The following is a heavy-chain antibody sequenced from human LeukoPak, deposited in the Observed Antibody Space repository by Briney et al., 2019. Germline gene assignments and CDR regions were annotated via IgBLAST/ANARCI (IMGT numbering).Heavy chain of an antibody. D-gene: IGHD2-15*01. J-gene: IGHJ4*02. Sequence: GGSLRLSCAASGFTFSSYGMHWVRQAPGKGLEWVAVIWYDGSNKYYADSVKGRFTISRDNSKNTLYLQMNSLRAEDTAVYYCARVSCSGGSCYSDYWGQGTLATVSS. CDR1: GFTFSSYG. CDR3: ARVSCSGGSCYSDY. CDR2: IWYDGSNK. V-gene: IGHV3-33*01.